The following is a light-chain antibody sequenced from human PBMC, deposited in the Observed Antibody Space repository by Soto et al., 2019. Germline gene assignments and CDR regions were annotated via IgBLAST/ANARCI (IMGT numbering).Light chain of an antibody. CDR1: SSDVGAYNR. CDR3: TSYVGSSNVNWV. V-gene: IGLV2-8*01. Sequence: QSVLTQPPSASGSPGQSVTISCTGTSSDVGAYNRVSWYQHHPGKAPNLMIYEVSKRPSGVPDRFSGSKSGNTASLTVSGLQAEDEAEYYCTSYVGSSNVNWVFGGGTKLTVL. CDR2: EVS. J-gene: IGLJ3*02.